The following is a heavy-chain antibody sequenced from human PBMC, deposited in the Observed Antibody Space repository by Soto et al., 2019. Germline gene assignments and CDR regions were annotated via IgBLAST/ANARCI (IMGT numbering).Heavy chain of an antibody. CDR1: GFSLSTSGMC. Sequence: SGPTLVNPTQTLTLTCTFSGFSLSTSGMCVSWIRQPPGKALEWLALIDWDDDKYYSTSLKTRLTISKDTSKNQVVLTMTNMDPVDTATYYCARIPRSCSGGSCYHYYYYYGMDVWGQGTTVTVSS. V-gene: IGHV2-70*01. CDR2: IDWDDDK. D-gene: IGHD2-15*01. J-gene: IGHJ6*02. CDR3: ARIPRSCSGGSCYHYYYYYGMDV.